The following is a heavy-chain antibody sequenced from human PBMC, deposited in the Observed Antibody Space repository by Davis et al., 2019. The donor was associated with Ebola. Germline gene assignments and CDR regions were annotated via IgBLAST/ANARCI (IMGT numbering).Heavy chain of an antibody. CDR2: ISGSGGST. D-gene: IGHD3-3*01. CDR1: VITFSSYA. V-gene: IGHV3-23*01. J-gene: IGHJ6*04. Sequence: GGSLRLSCTDSVITFSSYAMTWVRQAPGKGLEWVSAISGSGGSTYYADSVKGRFTISRDNSKKTLYLQMNSRRAEDTAVYYCAKSGLSFGVVKYHYGMDVWGKGTTVTVSS. CDR3: AKSGLSFGVVKYHYGMDV.